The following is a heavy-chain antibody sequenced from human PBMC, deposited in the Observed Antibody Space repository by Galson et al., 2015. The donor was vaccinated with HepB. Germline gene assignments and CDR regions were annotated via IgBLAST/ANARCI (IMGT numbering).Heavy chain of an antibody. J-gene: IGHJ4*02. V-gene: IGHV3-30*04. CDR2: VSHDGSNK. CDR3: ARRSLYYDSSGYYYERRRLGELDY. D-gene: IGHD3-22*01. CDR1: GFIFSRNP. Sequence: SLRLSCAASGFIFSRNPLHWVRQAPGKGLEWVAAVSHDGSNKYYGDSVKGRFTVPRDNAKNTMFLQMNSLRPEDTAVYYCARRSLYYDSSGYYYERRRLGELDYWGQGILVTVSS.